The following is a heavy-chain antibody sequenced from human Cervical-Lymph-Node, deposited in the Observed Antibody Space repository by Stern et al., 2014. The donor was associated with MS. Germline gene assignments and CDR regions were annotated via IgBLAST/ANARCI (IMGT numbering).Heavy chain of an antibody. D-gene: IGHD1-1*01. J-gene: IGHJ4*02. CDR3: ARVLSLATSDS. Sequence: MQLVESGAEIRKPGASVKISCEASGYTFTTYDMHWVRQAPGQGLEWVALFNPSGGKTSYAQRFQGRVTVTGDTSTSTVYMELTGLRSEDTAVYYCARVLSLATSDSWGQGTLVIVSS. V-gene: IGHV1-46*01. CDR2: FNPSGGKT. CDR1: GYTFTTYD.